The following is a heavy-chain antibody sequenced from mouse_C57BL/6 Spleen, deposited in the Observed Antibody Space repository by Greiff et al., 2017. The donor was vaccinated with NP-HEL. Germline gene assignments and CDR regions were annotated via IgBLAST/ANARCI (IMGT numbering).Heavy chain of an antibody. J-gene: IGHJ4*01. D-gene: IGHD1-1*01. CDR1: GYTFTSYW. CDR2: IDPSDSET. Sequence: VQLQQPGAELVRPGSSVKLSCKASGYTFTSYWMHWVKQRPIQGLEWIGNIDPSDSETHYNQKFKDKATLTVDKSSSTAYMQRSSLTSEDSAVYYCARSGSMAYAMDYWGQGTSVTVSS. CDR3: ARSGSMAYAMDY. V-gene: IGHV1-52*01.